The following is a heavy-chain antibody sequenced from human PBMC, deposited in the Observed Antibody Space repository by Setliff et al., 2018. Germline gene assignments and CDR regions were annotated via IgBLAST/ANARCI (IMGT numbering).Heavy chain of an antibody. J-gene: IGHJ3*02. D-gene: IGHD1-26*01. CDR2: IIPTLGIA. Sequence: GASVKVSCKASGGTFSSYAISWVRQAPGQGLEWMGGIIPTLGIANYAQNFQGGVTMTRDTSTSTVYMELSSLRSDDTAVYYCARASAKYEGGAFDIWGQGTMVTVSS. CDR3: ARASAKYEGGAFDI. V-gene: IGHV1-69*10. CDR1: GGTFSSYA.